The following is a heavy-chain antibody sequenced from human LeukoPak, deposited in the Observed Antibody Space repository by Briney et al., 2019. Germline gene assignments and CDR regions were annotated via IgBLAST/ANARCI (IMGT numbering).Heavy chain of an antibody. CDR1: GGSISSGSYY. D-gene: IGHD2-8*01. Sequence: SQTLSLTCTVSGGSISSGSYYWSWIRQPAGKGLEWIGRIYTSGSTNYNPSLKSRVTISVDTSKNQFSLKLSSVTAADTAVYYCARYLARVYGAFGIWGQGTMVTVSS. CDR3: ARYLARVYGAFGI. CDR2: IYTSGST. J-gene: IGHJ3*02. V-gene: IGHV4-61*02.